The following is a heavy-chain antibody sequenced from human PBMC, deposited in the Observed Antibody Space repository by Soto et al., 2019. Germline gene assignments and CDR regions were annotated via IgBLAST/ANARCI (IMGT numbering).Heavy chain of an antibody. CDR1: GFALSDYY. J-gene: IGHJ6*02. CDR2: ISSSGSTI. CDR3: ARVEYQLLYYGMDV. D-gene: IGHD2-2*01. Sequence: GGSLRLSCAGSGFALSDYYMNWIRQAPGKGLEWVSYISSSGSTIYYADSVKGRFTIPRDNAKNSLYLQMNSLRAEDTAVYYCARVEYQLLYYGMDVWGQGTTVTVSS. V-gene: IGHV3-11*04.